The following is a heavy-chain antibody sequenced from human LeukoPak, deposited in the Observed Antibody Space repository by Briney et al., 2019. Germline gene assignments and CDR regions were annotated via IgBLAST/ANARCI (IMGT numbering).Heavy chain of an antibody. Sequence: SETLSLTCAVYGGSFSGYYWSWIRQPPGKGLEWIGEINHSGSTNYNPSLKRRVTISVDTSKNQFSLKLSSVTAADTAVYYCAREDSSSWYFDYWGQGTLVTVSS. CDR2: INHSGST. J-gene: IGHJ4*02. CDR1: GGSFSGYY. CDR3: AREDSSSWYFDY. D-gene: IGHD6-13*01. V-gene: IGHV4-34*01.